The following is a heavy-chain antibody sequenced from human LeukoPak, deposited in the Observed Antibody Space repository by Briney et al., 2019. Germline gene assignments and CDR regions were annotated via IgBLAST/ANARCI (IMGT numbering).Heavy chain of an antibody. D-gene: IGHD3-10*01. CDR2: IYYSGST. V-gene: IGHV4-39*07. Sequence: SETLSLTCTVSGGSISSSSYYWGWIRQPPGKGLEWIGSIYYSGSTYYNPSLKSRVTISVDTSKNQFSLKLSSVTAADTAVYYCARVWFGETGYAFDIWGQGTMVTVSS. CDR1: GGSISSSSYY. J-gene: IGHJ3*02. CDR3: ARVWFGETGYAFDI.